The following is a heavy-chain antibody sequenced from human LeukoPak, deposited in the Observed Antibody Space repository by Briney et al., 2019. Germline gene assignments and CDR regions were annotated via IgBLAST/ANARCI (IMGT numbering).Heavy chain of an antibody. D-gene: IGHD4-17*01. Sequence: KTSETLSLTCAVYGGSFSGYYWSWIRQPPGKGLEWIGEINHSGSTSYNPSLKSRVTISVDTSKNQFSLKLSSVTAADTAVYYCAREAGDYVGGWGYWGQGTLVTVSS. CDR1: GGSFSGYY. CDR2: INHSGST. J-gene: IGHJ4*02. CDR3: AREAGDYVGGWGY. V-gene: IGHV4-34*01.